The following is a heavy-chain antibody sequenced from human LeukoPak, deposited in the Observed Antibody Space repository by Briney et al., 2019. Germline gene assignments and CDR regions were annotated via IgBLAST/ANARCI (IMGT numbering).Heavy chain of an antibody. V-gene: IGHV3-21*01. D-gene: IGHD6-19*01. CDR2: ISSSSSYI. CDR3: ARVRGGSGWSFDY. Sequence: GRSLRLSCAASGFTFSSYSMNWVRQAPGKGLEWVSSISSSSSYIYYADSVKGRFTISRDNAKNSLYLQMNSLRAEDTAVYYCARVRGGSGWSFDYWGQGTLVAVSS. J-gene: IGHJ4*02. CDR1: GFTFSSYS.